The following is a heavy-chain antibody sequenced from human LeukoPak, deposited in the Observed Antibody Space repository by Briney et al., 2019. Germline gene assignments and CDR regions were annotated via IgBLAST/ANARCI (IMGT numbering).Heavy chain of an antibody. V-gene: IGHV1-69*05. J-gene: IGHJ6*03. CDR3: ARSSGATYYYYYYMDV. CDR1: GGTFSSYA. Sequence: SVKVSCKASGGTFSSYAISWVRQAPGQGLEWMGGIIPIFGTANYAQKFQGRVTITTDESTSTAYMELSSLRSEDTAVYYCARSSGATYYYYYYMDVWGKGTTVTVSS. D-gene: IGHD1-26*01. CDR2: IIPIFGTA.